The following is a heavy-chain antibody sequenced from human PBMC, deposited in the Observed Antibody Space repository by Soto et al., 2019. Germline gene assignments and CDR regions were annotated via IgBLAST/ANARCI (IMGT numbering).Heavy chain of an antibody. CDR1: GGPISSYY. J-gene: IGHJ6*02. D-gene: IGHD3-10*01. CDR2: IYNGGNT. Sequence: SETLSLTCTVSGGPISSYYWSWIRQSAGKGLEWIGRIYNGGNTQYNPSLKSRVTMSADTSKNQFSLRLNSVTAADTAVYYCARDGSDSYGLDVWGQGTTVTVSS. CDR3: ARDGSDSYGLDV. V-gene: IGHV4-4*07.